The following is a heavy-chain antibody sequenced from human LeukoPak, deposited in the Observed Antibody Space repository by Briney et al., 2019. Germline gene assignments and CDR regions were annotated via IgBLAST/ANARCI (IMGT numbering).Heavy chain of an antibody. CDR2: ISYDGSNK. V-gene: IGHV3-30*18. Sequence: GGSLRLSCAASGFTFSSYGMHWVRQAPGKGLEWVAVISYDGSNKYYADSVKGRFTISRDNSKNTLYLQMNGLRAEDTAVYYCAKDLKQWLRSPFDYWGQGTLVTVSS. CDR3: AKDLKQWLRSPFDY. D-gene: IGHD5-12*01. CDR1: GFTFSSYG. J-gene: IGHJ4*02.